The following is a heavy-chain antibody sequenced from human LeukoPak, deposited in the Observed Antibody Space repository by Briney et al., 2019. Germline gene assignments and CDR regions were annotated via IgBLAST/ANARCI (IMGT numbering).Heavy chain of an antibody. CDR1: GYTFTAYY. CDR2: INPNSGGT. D-gene: IGHD6-19*01. J-gene: IGHJ4*02. Sequence: VSVKVSCKASGYTFTAYYIHWVRQAPGQGLEWMGWINPNSGGTSYAQNFQGRVTMTRDTTLSRAYMELSRLRSDDTAIYYCARTYTSGLYAAYWGQGTLVTVAS. V-gene: IGHV1-2*02. CDR3: ARTYTSGLYAAY.